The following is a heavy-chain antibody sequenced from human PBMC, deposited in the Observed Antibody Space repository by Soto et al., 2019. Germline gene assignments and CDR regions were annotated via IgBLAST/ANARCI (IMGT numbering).Heavy chain of an antibody. CDR3: ARDAGKGVAPDY. Sequence: QVQLVESGGGVVQPGRSLRLSCSASGFSFSNNGMHWVRQAPGKGLEWVAVIWYDGSKKHYGDSGRGRFTISRDDSKNTVYLQMDSLRVEDTAVYFCARDAGKGVAPDYWGQGTLVTVSS. J-gene: IGHJ4*02. CDR1: GFSFSNNG. CDR2: IWYDGSKK. D-gene: IGHD6-19*01. V-gene: IGHV3-33*01.